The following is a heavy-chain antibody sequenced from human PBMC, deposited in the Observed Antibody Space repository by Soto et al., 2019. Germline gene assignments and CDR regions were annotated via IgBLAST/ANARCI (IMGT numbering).Heavy chain of an antibody. J-gene: IGHJ4*02. CDR1: GFTFSSYA. Sequence: PGGSLRLSCAASGFTFSSYAMHWVRQAPGKGLEWVAVISYDGSNKYYADSVKGRFTISRDNSKNTLYLQMNSLRAEDTAVYYCARSPVVTAIGNFDYWGQGTLVTVSS. CDR2: ISYDGSNK. D-gene: IGHD2-21*02. CDR3: ARSPVVTAIGNFDY. V-gene: IGHV3-30-3*01.